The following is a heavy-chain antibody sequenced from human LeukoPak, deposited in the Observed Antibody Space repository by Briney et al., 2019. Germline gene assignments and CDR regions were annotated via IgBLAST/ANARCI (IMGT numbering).Heavy chain of an antibody. D-gene: IGHD5-18*01. CDR2: IIPIFGTA. CDR1: GGTFSSYA. Sequence: RASVKVSCKASGGTFSSYAISWVRQAPGQGLEWMGGIIPIFGTANYAQKFQGRVTITADESTSTAYMGLSSLRSEDTAVYYCARYQSWKYSYGLGLDYWGQGTLVTVSS. CDR3: ARYQSWKYSYGLGLDY. J-gene: IGHJ4*02. V-gene: IGHV1-69*13.